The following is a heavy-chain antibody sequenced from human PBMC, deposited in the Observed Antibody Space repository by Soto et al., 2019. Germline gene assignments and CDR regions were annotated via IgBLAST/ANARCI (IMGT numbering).Heavy chain of an antibody. D-gene: IGHD3-10*01. CDR1: GFPFSGYG. J-gene: IGHJ6*02. CDR2: ISYDGSNK. Sequence: PGGSLRLSCAASGFPFSGYGMHWVRPAPGKGLEWVAVISYDGSNKYYADSVKGRFTISRDNSKNTAYMELRSLRSDDTAVYYCARVVTMVRGHGMDVWGQGTTVTVSS. CDR3: ARVVTMVRGHGMDV. V-gene: IGHV3-30*03.